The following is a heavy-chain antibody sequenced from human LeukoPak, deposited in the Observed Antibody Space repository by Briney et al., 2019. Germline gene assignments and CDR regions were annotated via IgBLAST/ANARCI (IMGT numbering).Heavy chain of an antibody. D-gene: IGHD1-20*01. CDR2: INQVASEK. V-gene: IGHV3-7*02. J-gene: IGHJ4*02. CDR1: GFTISFYW. Sequence: GRSLRLSCAASGFTISFYWMSWVRQAPGKGLEWVANINQVASEKNYVDSVKGRFTISRDNAKNSLYLQMNSVRAEDTAVYYCTSYNWRSPDYWGQGTLVTVSS. CDR3: TSYNWRSPDY.